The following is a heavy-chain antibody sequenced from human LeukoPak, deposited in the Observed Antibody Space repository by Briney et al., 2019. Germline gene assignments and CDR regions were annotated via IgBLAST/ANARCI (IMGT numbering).Heavy chain of an antibody. J-gene: IGHJ4*02. V-gene: IGHV3-23*01. CDR2: ISGSGGST. D-gene: IGHD5-24*01. CDR1: GFPFSSYA. Sequence: GGSLRLSCEASGFPFSSYAMNWVRQAPGKGLEWVSTISGSGGSTYYADSVKGRFTISRDKSKNTVYLQMNSLRAEATAVYYCAKERGYGYNHIDYWGQGTLVTVSS. CDR3: AKERGYGYNHIDY.